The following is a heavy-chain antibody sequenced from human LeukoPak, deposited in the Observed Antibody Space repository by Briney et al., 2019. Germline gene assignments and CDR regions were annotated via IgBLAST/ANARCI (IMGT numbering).Heavy chain of an antibody. Sequence: GGSLRLSCAASGCTFSSYGMNWVRQAPGKGLEWVSYISSSGSSRDYADSVKGRFTISRDNAKNSLYLQMNSLRDEDTAVYYCAIDRSSSAAPSLSHWGQGTLVTVSS. J-gene: IGHJ4*02. CDR2: ISSSGSSR. V-gene: IGHV3-48*02. D-gene: IGHD3-22*01. CDR1: GCTFSSYG. CDR3: AIDRSSSAAPSLSH.